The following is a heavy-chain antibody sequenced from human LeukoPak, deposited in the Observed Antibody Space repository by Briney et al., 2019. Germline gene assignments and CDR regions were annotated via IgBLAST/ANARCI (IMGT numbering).Heavy chain of an antibody. CDR2: IYYSGGT. Sequence: SETLSLTCTVSGGSISSYYWSWIRQPPGKGLEWIGYIYYSGGTNYNPSLKSRVTISVDTSKNQFSLKLSSVTAADTAVYYCARVLRYFDWSHTRYYYYGMDVWGQGTTVTVSS. CDR1: GGSISSYY. CDR3: ARVLRYFDWSHTRYYYYGMDV. D-gene: IGHD3-9*01. V-gene: IGHV4-59*01. J-gene: IGHJ6*02.